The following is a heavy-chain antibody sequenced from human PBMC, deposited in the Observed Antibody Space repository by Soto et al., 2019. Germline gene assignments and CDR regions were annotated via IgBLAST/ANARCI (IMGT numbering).Heavy chain of an antibody. D-gene: IGHD1-26*01. V-gene: IGHV4-59*08. CDR2: IYYSGST. CDR3: ARRGVGATHNWFDP. J-gene: IGHJ5*02. Sequence: QVQLQESGPGLVKPSETLSLTCTVSGGSISSYYWSWIRQPPGKGLEWIGYIYYSGSTNYNPSLKSRVTISVDTSKNQFSLKLSSVTAADTAVYYCARRGVGATHNWFDPWGQGTLFTVSS. CDR1: GGSISSYY.